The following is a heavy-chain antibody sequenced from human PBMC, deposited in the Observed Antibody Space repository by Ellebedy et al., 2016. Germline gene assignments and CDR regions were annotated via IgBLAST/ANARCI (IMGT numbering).Heavy chain of an antibody. V-gene: IGHV4-39*01. Sequence: SETLSLTCTVSGGSISSSSYYWGWIRQPPGKGLEWIGSIYYSGSTYYNPSLKSRVTISVDTSKNQFSLKLSSVTAADTAVYYCARLRHSGYDLVRYFDYWGQGTLVTVSS. CDR3: ARLRHSGYDLVRYFDY. D-gene: IGHD5-12*01. CDR1: GGSISSSSYY. J-gene: IGHJ4*02. CDR2: IYYSGST.